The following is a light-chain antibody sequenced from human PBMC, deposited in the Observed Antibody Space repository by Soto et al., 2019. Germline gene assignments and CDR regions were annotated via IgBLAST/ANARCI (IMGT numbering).Light chain of an antibody. Sequence: EMMLTQSPGTLSLSPGERATLSCRASQRVSSTYLAWYQQKPGQAPRLLIYGASSRATGIPDRFSGSGSGTDFTLTISRLEPEDFAVYHCQQYGRSPLTFGGGTKVDIK. CDR3: QQYGRSPLT. J-gene: IGKJ4*01. CDR2: GAS. CDR1: QRVSSTY. V-gene: IGKV3-20*01.